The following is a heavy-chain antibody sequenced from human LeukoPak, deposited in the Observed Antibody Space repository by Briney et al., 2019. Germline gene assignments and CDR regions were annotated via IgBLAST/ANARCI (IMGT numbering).Heavy chain of an antibody. CDR3: ASILVRPGRDY. D-gene: IGHD3-22*01. Sequence: GGSLRLSCAASGFTVSSNYMSWVRQAPGKGLEWVSIIYSGGSTYSADSVKGRFTISRDNSKNTLYLQMNSLRAEDTAVHYCASILVRPGRDYWGQGTLVTVSS. CDR1: GFTVSSNY. V-gene: IGHV3-53*01. J-gene: IGHJ4*02. CDR2: IYSGGST.